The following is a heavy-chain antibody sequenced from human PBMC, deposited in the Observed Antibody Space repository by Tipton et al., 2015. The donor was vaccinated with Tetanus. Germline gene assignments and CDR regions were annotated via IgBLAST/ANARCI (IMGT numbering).Heavy chain of an antibody. CDR2: IYSGGST. D-gene: IGHD2-15*01. Sequence: LRLSCAASGFTFSTYSMNWVRQAPGKGLEWIGTIYSGGSTYYNPSLKSRVTISVDTSKNQFSLKLSSVTAADTAVYYCARPPLGYCGGGNCFAWFDCWGQGALVTVSS. CDR1: GFTFSTYSMN. V-gene: IGHV4-39*01. J-gene: IGHJ4*02. CDR3: ARPPLGYCGGGNCFAWFDC.